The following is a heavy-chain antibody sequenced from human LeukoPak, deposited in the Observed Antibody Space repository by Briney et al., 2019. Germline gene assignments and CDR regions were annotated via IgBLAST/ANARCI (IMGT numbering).Heavy chain of an antibody. Sequence: PSETLSLTCTVSGGSISSYYWSWIRQPPGKGLEWIGYIYYSGSTNYNPSLKSRVTISVDASKNQFSLKLSSVTAADTAVYYCASSTPRYYYYYMDVWGKGTTVTVSS. CDR3: ASSTPRYYYYYMDV. J-gene: IGHJ6*03. CDR2: IYYSGST. V-gene: IGHV4-59*01. CDR1: GGSISSYY.